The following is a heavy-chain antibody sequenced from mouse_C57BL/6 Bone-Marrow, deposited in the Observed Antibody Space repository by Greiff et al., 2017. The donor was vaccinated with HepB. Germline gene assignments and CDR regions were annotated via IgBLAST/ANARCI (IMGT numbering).Heavy chain of an antibody. CDR1: GFTFSSYT. CDR2: ISGGGGNT. Sequence: EVKLMESGGGLVKPGGSLKLSCAASGFTFSSYTMSWVRQTPEKRLEWVATISGGGGNTYYPDSVKGRFTISRDNAKNTLYLQMSSLRSEDTALYYCARQLGPWYFDVWGTGTTVTVSS. J-gene: IGHJ1*03. V-gene: IGHV5-9*01. CDR3: ARQLGPWYFDV. D-gene: IGHD4-1*01.